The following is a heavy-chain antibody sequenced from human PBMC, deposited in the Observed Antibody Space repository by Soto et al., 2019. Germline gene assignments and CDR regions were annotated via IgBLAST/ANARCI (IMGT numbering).Heavy chain of an antibody. CDR3: AKDFGDIVVVVLAPYGMDV. V-gene: IGHV3-23*01. CDR2: ISGSGEST. CDR1: GFTSSTYN. Sequence: PGGSLRLSCAASGFTSSTYNMNWIRQAPGKGLEWLSSISGSGESTYYADSVKGRFTISRDNSKNTLYLQMNSLGAEDTAVYFCAKDFGDIVVVVLAPYGMDVWGLGTTVTVS. D-gene: IGHD2-15*01. J-gene: IGHJ6*02.